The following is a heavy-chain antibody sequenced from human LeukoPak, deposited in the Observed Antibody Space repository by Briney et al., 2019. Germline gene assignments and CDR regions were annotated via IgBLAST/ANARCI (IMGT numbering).Heavy chain of an antibody. J-gene: IGHJ4*02. CDR1: GFTFGDYE. D-gene: IGHD2-8*01. V-gene: IGHV3-49*04. CDR3: TRDSNGNFDY. CDR2: IRSNAYGGAT. Sequence: GESLRLSCIGSGFTFGDYEMSWVRQAPGKGLEWVGFIRSNAYGGATLYAASVKGRFSISRDESKNIAYLHLNSLKTEDTAVYYCTRDSNGNFDYWGQGTLVTISS.